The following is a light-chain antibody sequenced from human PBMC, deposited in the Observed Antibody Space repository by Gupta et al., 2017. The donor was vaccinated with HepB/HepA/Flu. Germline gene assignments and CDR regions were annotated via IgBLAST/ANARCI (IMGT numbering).Light chain of an antibody. V-gene: IGKV3-15*01. CDR2: GAS. CDR1: QSVSSN. Sequence: EIVMTQSPATRSVSPGERATLSCRASQSVSSNLAWYQQKPGQAPRLLIYGASTSATGIPARFSGSGSGTEFTLTISSLQSEDFAVYYCQQYNNWPPWTFGQGTKVEIK. J-gene: IGKJ1*01. CDR3: QQYNNWPPWT.